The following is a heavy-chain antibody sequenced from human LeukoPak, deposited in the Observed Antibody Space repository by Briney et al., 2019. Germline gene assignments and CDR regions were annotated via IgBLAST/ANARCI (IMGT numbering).Heavy chain of an antibody. CDR2: INSDGSST. D-gene: IGHD3-9*01. V-gene: IGHV3-74*01. CDR3: ARDLGAYYDILTGYYWGNWLDP. Sequence: GGSLRLSCAASGFTFSSYWMHWVRQAPGKGLVWVSRINSDGSSTSYADSVKGRFTISRDNAKNTLYLQMNSLRAEDTAVYYCARDLGAYYDILTGYYWGNWLDPWGQGTLVTVSS. J-gene: IGHJ5*02. CDR1: GFTFSSYW.